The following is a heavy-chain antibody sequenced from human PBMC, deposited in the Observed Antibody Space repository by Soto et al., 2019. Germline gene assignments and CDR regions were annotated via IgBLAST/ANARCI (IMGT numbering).Heavy chain of an antibody. D-gene: IGHD1-26*01. CDR1: GFTFSSYS. Sequence: EVQLVESGGGLVKPGGSLRLSCAASGFTFSSYSINWVRQAPGKGLEWVSSISSSSSYIYYADSVKGRFTISRDNAKNSLYLQMNSLRAEDTAVYYCARDSGGWELPLDYWGQGTLVTVSS. CDR2: ISSSSSYI. CDR3: ARDSGGWELPLDY. J-gene: IGHJ4*02. V-gene: IGHV3-21*01.